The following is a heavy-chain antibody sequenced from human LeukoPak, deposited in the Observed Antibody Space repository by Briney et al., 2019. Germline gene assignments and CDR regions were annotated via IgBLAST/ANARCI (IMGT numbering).Heavy chain of an antibody. J-gene: IGHJ4*02. Sequence: SETLSLTCNVSGGSISSSSYYWGWIRQPPGKGLEWIGSIYYSGSTYYNPSLKSRVTISVDTSKNQFSLKLSSVTAADTAVYYCARPRDGYNHGFDYWGQGTLVTVSS. D-gene: IGHD5-24*01. V-gene: IGHV4-39*07. CDR3: ARPRDGYNHGFDY. CDR2: IYYSGST. CDR1: GGSISSSSYY.